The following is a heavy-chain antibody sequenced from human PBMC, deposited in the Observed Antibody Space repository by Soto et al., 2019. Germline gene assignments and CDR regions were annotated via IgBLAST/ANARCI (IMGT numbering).Heavy chain of an antibody. J-gene: IGHJ4*02. CDR1: GYTLSDYS. V-gene: IGHV3-48*02. Sequence: GGSLRLSCVASGYTLSDYSMNWVRQAPGKGLEWVSYFGTSRKYIYYADSVRGRFTISRDDAKNSLYLQLNSLRDEDTALYYCVRDRDWAFDFWGQGTLVTVSS. D-gene: IGHD3-9*01. CDR2: FGTSRKYI. CDR3: VRDRDWAFDF.